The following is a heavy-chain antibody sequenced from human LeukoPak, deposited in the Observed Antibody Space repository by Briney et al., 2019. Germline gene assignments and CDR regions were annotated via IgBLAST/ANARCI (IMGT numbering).Heavy chain of an antibody. Sequence: PSETLSLTCTVSGGSISSYYWSWIRQPAGKGLERIGHIYTSGNTNYNPSLKSRVTMSVDTSKSQFSLKLRSVTAADTAVYYCARDGYYFDSSGYYFWGQGTLVTVSS. CDR1: GGSISSYY. CDR2: IYTSGNT. J-gene: IGHJ4*02. V-gene: IGHV4-4*07. CDR3: ARDGYYFDSSGYYF. D-gene: IGHD3-22*01.